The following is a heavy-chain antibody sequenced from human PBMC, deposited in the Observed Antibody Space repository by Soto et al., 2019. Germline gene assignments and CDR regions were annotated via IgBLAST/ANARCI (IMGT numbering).Heavy chain of an antibody. CDR3: ARAPRTVLDY. Sequence: GGSLRLSCAASGFTFSSYAMHWVRQAPGKGLEWVAVISYDGSNKYYADSVKGRFTISRDNSKNTLYLQMNSLRAEDTAVYYCARAPRTVLDYWGQGTLVTVSS. V-gene: IGHV3-30-3*01. CDR2: ISYDGSNK. J-gene: IGHJ4*02. CDR1: GFTFSSYA. D-gene: IGHD1-1*01.